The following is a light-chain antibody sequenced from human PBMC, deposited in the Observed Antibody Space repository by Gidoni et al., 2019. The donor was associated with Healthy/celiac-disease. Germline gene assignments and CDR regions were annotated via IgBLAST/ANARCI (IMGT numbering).Light chain of an antibody. J-gene: IGLJ2*01. V-gene: IGLV3-21*02. CDR3: QVWDSSSDHVV. Sequence: SYVLTQPPSVSVAPGQTARITCGGNNMGSKSVHWYQQKPGQAPVLVGYDDSDRPSGIPGRFSGSNSGNTATLTISRVEAGDEADYYCQVWDSSSDHVVFGGGTKLTVL. CDR1: NMGSKS. CDR2: DDS.